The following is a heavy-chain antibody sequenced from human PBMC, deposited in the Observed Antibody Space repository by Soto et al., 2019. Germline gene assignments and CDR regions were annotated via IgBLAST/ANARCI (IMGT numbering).Heavy chain of an antibody. J-gene: IGHJ4*02. V-gene: IGHV4-4*02. CDR2: IYHSGST. Sequence: SETLSLTCAVSGGSISSSKWWSWVRQPLGKGLEWIGEIYHSGSTNYNPSLKSRVIISVDKSKNQFSLKLSSVTDADTAVYYCARVRREFDTSGPVDYWGQGTLVTVS. D-gene: IGHD3-10*01. CDR3: ARVRREFDTSGPVDY. CDR1: GGSISSSKW.